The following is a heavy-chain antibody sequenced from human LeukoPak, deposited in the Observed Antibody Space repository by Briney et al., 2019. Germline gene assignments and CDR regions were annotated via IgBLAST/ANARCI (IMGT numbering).Heavy chain of an antibody. V-gene: IGHV3-23*01. CDR1: GATFSIYA. Sequence: GGSLRLSCAASGATFSIYAMSWVRQAPGKGLQWVSSITSSGDGTYYADSVKGRFTISRDNSENMLYLQMNSLRVEDTAVYFCAKDRPNYYGSNGHYYRRDGDYWGQGTLVTVSS. D-gene: IGHD3-22*01. CDR2: ITSSGDGT. CDR3: AKDRPNYYGSNGHYYRRDGDY. J-gene: IGHJ4*02.